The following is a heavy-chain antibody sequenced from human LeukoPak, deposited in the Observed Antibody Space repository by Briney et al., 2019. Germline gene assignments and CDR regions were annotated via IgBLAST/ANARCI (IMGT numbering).Heavy chain of an antibody. Sequence: RGSLRLSCVASGFTFSSYWMHWVRQAPGKGLEWVSRIDFETDTTTYAGSVKGRFTISRDNTKNTLYLQMDSLRDEDAAVYYCVRAGSGFDYWGQGTLVTVTS. CDR2: IDFETDTT. D-gene: IGHD2-15*01. J-gene: IGHJ4*02. CDR3: VRAGSGFDY. CDR1: GFTFSSYW. V-gene: IGHV3-74*01.